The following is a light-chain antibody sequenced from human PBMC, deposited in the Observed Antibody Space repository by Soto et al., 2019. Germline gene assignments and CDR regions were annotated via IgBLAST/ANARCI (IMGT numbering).Light chain of an antibody. J-gene: IGLJ2*01. Sequence: QSVLTQPPSVSGAPGQRVTISCTGSSSNIGTASDVHWYQQLPGTAHKLLIFGNINRPSGVPDRFSGSKSGTSASLAITGRQAEDEAGYYCQSYDTSLSGVVFGGGTKLTVL. CDR1: SSNIGTASD. CDR3: QSYDTSLSGVV. CDR2: GNI. V-gene: IGLV1-40*01.